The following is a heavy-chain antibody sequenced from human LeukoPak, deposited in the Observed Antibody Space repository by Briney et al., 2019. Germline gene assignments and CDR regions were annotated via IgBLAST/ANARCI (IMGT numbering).Heavy chain of an antibody. D-gene: IGHD6-13*01. CDR3: ARGLYSSSWYQPYYYYGMDV. J-gene: IGHJ6*02. CDR2: IIPILGIA. V-gene: IGHV1-69*04. CDR1: GGTLSSYA. Sequence: VASVKVSCKASGGTLSSYAISWVRQAPGQGLEWMGRIIPILGIANYAQKFQGRVTITADKSTSTAYMELSSLRSEDTAVYYCARGLYSSSWYQPYYYYGMDVWGQGTTVTVSS.